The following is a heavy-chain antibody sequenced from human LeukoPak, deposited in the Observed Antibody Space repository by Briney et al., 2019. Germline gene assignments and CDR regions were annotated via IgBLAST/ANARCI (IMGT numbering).Heavy chain of an antibody. Sequence: ASVKVSCKASGYTFTSYAMHWVRRAPGQRLEWMGWINAGNGNTKYSQKFQGRVTITRDTSASTAYMELSSLRSEDTAVYYCARGGVGDVAAAGKEPPRGNYYYYYMDVWGKGTTVTVSS. CDR3: ARGGVGDVAAAGKEPPRGNYYYYYMDV. CDR1: GYTFTSYA. V-gene: IGHV1-3*01. CDR2: INAGNGNT. J-gene: IGHJ6*03. D-gene: IGHD6-13*01.